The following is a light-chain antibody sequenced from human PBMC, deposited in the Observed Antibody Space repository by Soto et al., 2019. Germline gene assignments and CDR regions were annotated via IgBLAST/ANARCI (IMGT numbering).Light chain of an antibody. CDR1: QSVSSSY. Sequence: EIVLTQSPGTLSLSPGERATFSCRASQSVSSSYIAWYQQKRGQAPRRLIYDASNRATGIPDRFSGSGSGTDFTLTISRLEPEDFAMYYCLHHGSSLWTFGQGTKVDIK. CDR2: DAS. V-gene: IGKV3-20*01. J-gene: IGKJ1*01. CDR3: LHHGSSLWT.